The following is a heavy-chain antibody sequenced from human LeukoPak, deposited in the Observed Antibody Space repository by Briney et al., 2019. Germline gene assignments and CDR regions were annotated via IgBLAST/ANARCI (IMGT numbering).Heavy chain of an antibody. CDR1: GGSISSYY. J-gene: IGHJ5*02. D-gene: IGHD6-19*01. Sequence: SETLSLTCTVSGGSISSYYWSWIRQPPGKGLEWIGYIYYSGSTNYNPSLKSRVTISVDTPKNQFSLKLSSVTAADTAVYYCARIAWSSGWDNWFDPWGQGTLVTVSS. V-gene: IGHV4-59*01. CDR2: IYYSGST. CDR3: ARIAWSSGWDNWFDP.